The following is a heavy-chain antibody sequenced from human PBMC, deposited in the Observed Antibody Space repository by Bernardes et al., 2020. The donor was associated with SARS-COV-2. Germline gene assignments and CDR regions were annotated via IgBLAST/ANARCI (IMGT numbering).Heavy chain of an antibody. CDR3: ATMYYYDTEGYYSGFDY. CDR2: FDPEDAET. CDR1: GHSVTEIS. Sequence: PSVKVSCKVSGHSVTEISMHWVRQAPGKGLEWVGSFDPEDAETLYAEKLQDRVSMTEDTSTDTAYLELSSLRSEDTAVYYCATMYYYDTEGYYSGFDYWGQGTQVTVSS. D-gene: IGHD3-22*01. V-gene: IGHV1-24*01. J-gene: IGHJ4*02.